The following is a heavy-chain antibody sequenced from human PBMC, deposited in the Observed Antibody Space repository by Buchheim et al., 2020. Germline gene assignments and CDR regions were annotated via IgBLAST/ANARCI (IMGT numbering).Heavy chain of an antibody. J-gene: IGHJ5*02. CDR1: GGSISSYY. CDR3: ARDGFVGDWFDP. D-gene: IGHD2-15*01. Sequence: QVQLQESGPGLVKPSETLSLTCTVSGGSISSYYWSWIRQPPGKGLEWIGYIYYSGSTNYNPSLKSRVTISVDTSKNQFSLKLSSVTAADTAVYYCARDGFVGDWFDPWGQGTL. CDR2: IYYSGST. V-gene: IGHV4-59*01.